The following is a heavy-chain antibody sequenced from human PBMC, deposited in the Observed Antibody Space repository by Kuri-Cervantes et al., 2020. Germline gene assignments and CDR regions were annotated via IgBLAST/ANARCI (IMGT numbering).Heavy chain of an antibody. CDR1: GGSIGSYY. D-gene: IGHD3-22*01. CDR3: ARTMIVALGPTCMDV. CDR2: IYTSGST. V-gene: IGHV4-4*07. Sequence: SETLSLTCTVSGGSIGSYYWSWIRQPAGKGLEWIGRIYTSGSTNYNPSLKSRVTMSVDTSKNQFSLKLSSVTAADTAVYYCARTMIVALGPTCMDVWGQGTTVTVSS. J-gene: IGHJ6*02.